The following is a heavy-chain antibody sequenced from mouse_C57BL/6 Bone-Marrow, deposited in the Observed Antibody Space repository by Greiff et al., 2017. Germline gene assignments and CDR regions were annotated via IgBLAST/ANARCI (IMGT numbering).Heavy chain of an antibody. V-gene: IGHV2-2*01. CDR3: ARRGYGSSYWYFDV. CDR1: GFSLTSYG. Sequence: QVHVKQSGPGLVQPSQSLSITCTVSGFSLTSYGVHWVRQSPGKGLEWLVVIWSGGSTDYNAAFISRLSISKDNSKSQVFFKMNSLQADDTAIYYCARRGYGSSYWYFDVWGTGTTVTVSS. CDR2: IWSGGST. J-gene: IGHJ1*03. D-gene: IGHD1-1*01.